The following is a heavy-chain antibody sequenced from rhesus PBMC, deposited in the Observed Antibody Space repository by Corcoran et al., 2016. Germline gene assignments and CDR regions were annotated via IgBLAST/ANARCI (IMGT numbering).Heavy chain of an antibody. J-gene: IGHJ4*01. CDR1: GGSVSSSNW. D-gene: IGHD1-44*02. V-gene: IGHV4-65*01. CDR2: ISGSSGST. CDR3: AGGARSIDY. Sequence: QVQLQESGPGLVKPSETLSLTCAVSGGSVSSSNWWSWIRQPPGKGLEWIGYISGSSGSTYYNPSLKSRVTISTDTSKNQLSLKLSSVTTADTAVYYCAGGARSIDYWGQGVLVTVSS.